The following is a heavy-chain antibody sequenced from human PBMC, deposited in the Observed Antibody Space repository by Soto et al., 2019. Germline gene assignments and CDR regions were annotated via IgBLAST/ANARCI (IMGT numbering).Heavy chain of an antibody. V-gene: IGHV4-34*01. Sequence: SETLSLTCAVYGGSFSDYYWSWILQSPGKGLEWIGEINPSGGFNYNPSLKSRVSISVATAKTQFSLKLTSVTAADTAVYYCARGRTYYYGSGSSALLYWGQGSLVTVSS. J-gene: IGHJ4*02. CDR3: ARGRTYYYGSGSSALLY. D-gene: IGHD3-10*01. CDR2: INPSGGF. CDR1: GGSFSDYY.